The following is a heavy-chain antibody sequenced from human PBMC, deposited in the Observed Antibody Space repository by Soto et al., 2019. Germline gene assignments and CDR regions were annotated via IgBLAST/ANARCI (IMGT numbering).Heavy chain of an antibody. Sequence: ASVKVSCKVSGYTLTELSMHWVRQAPGKGLEWMGGFDPEDGETSYAQKFQGRVTMTRNTSTSTAYMELSSLRSEDTAVYYCARDFLGRDAFDIWGQGTMVTVSS. CDR1: GYTLTELS. CDR3: ARDFLGRDAFDI. D-gene: IGHD3-16*01. J-gene: IGHJ3*02. CDR2: FDPEDGET. V-gene: IGHV1-24*01.